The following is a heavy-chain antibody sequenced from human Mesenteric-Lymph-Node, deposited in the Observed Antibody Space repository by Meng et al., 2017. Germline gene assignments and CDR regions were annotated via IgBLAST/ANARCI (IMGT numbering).Heavy chain of an antibody. CDR2: IYPGDSDT. J-gene: IGHJ4*02. Sequence: GSLRLSCKGSGYSFTNYWIGWVRQMPGKGLEWVGIIYPGDSDTRYGPSFQGHVTISADKSISTAYLQWSRLKASDTAIYYCEIGGSGWSKYWGQGTLVTVSS. V-gene: IGHV5-51*01. D-gene: IGHD6-19*01. CDR3: EIGGSGWSKY. CDR1: GYSFTNYW.